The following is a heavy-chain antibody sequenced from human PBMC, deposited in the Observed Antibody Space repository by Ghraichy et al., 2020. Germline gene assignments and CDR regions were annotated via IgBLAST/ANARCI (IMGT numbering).Heavy chain of an antibody. CDR3: AKEGGDGGGSYFSSLVYYYYYYMDV. Sequence: GESLNISCAASGFTFSSYWMSWVRQAPGKGLEWVANIKQDGSEKYYLDSVKGRFTISRDNAKNSLYLQMNSLRAEDTAVYYCAKEGGDGGGSYFSSLVYYYYYYMDVWGKGTTVTVSS. CDR2: IKQDGSEK. D-gene: IGHD1-26*01. CDR1: GFTFSSYW. J-gene: IGHJ6*03. V-gene: IGHV3-7*01.